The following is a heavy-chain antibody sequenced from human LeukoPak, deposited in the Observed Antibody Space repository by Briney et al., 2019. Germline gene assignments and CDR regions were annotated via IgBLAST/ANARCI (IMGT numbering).Heavy chain of an antibody. CDR2: TYYRSEWYN. CDR3: ARSTRYYFDY. CDR1: WYTFSSNSAT. J-gene: IGHJ4*02. V-gene: IGHV6-1*01. Sequence: SQTLSLTCAISWYTFSSNSATWNWIRQSQSMDLDLLGRTYYRSEWYNDYAVSVKSRVTINSDTSRNQFSPQLDSVSPEDTAVYYCARSTRYYFDYWGQGTLVTVSS. D-gene: IGHD1-1*01.